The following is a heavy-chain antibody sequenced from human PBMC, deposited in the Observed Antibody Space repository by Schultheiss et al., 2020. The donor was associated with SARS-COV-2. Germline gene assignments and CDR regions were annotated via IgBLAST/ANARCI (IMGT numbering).Heavy chain of an antibody. CDR3: ARDRRIRANIVVVVAPYYYYYMDV. D-gene: IGHD2-15*01. Sequence: GGSLRLSCAASGFTFSSYEMNWVRQAPGKGLEWVSYISSSGSTIYYADSVKGRFTISRDNAKNSLYLQMNSLRAEDTAVYYCARDRRIRANIVVVVAPYYYYYMDVWGKGTTVTVSS. CDR2: ISSSGSTI. CDR1: GFTFSSYE. J-gene: IGHJ6*03. V-gene: IGHV3-48*03.